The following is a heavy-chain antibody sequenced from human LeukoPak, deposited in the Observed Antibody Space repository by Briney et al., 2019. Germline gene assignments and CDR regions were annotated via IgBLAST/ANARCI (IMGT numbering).Heavy chain of an antibody. Sequence: GGSLRLSCAASGFSFSAYAMTWVRQAPGKGLEWVSDIDRSGESTYYADSLRGRFTISRDNSKNTLYLQMNSLRADDTAVYYCAKTTDYGDLYYFDYWGQGTLVTVSS. CDR2: IDRSGEST. CDR1: GFSFSAYA. D-gene: IGHD4-17*01. CDR3: AKTTDYGDLYYFDY. V-gene: IGHV3-23*01. J-gene: IGHJ4*02.